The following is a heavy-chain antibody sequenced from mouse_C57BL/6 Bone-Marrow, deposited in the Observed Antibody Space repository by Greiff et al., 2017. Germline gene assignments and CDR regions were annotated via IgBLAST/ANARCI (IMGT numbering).Heavy chain of an antibody. CDR2: ISDGGSYT. V-gene: IGHV5-4*01. CDR1: GFTFSSYA. CDR3: ARDEGASSGYAY. Sequence: EVMLVESGGGLVKPGGSLKLSCAASGFTFSSYAMSWVRQTPEKRLEWVATISDGGSYTYYPDNVKGRFTISRDTAKNNLYLQMSHLKSEDTAMYYCARDEGASSGYAYWGQGTLVTVSA. D-gene: IGHD3-2*02. J-gene: IGHJ3*01.